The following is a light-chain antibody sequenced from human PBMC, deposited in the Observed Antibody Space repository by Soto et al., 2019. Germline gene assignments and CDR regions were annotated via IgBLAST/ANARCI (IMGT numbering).Light chain of an antibody. CDR3: QQYHSSPRT. J-gene: IGKJ1*01. Sequence: EIVMTQSPATLSVSLGERATLSCRASQSISSNLAWYQQKPGQAPRLLIYGASTRATGIPDRFSGSGSGTDFTLTISSLQSEDFAVYFCQQYHSSPRTFGQGTKVEIK. V-gene: IGKV3-15*01. CDR1: QSISSN. CDR2: GAS.